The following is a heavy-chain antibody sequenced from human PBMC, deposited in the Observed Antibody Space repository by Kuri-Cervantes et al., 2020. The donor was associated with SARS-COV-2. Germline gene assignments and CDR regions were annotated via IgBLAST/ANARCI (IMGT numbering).Heavy chain of an antibody. Sequence: GESLKISCAASGLTFSVYGLNWVRQAPGKGLEWVSYISSSSSTIHYADSVKGRFTISRDNAKKSLFLQMNSLRAEDTAVYYCASEVIPKPSEKYAYYGLDVWGQGTTVTVSS. V-gene: IGHV3-48*01. CDR1: GLTFSVYG. D-gene: IGHD1-26*01. CDR2: ISSSSSTI. CDR3: ASEVIPKPSEKYAYYGLDV. J-gene: IGHJ6*02.